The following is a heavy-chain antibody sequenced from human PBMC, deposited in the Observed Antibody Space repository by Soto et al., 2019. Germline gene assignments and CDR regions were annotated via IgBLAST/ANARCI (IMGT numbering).Heavy chain of an antibody. Sequence: QVQLQESGPGLVKPSGTLSLTCGVCRGSIDYKNWWSWVRQPPGTGLEGIGEIYYSGATKYNPSLKSRVTMSVDTSTHDFSLTLRSVTAAATAMYYCVRQCSGASCQRGLQAFDVWGQGTMVSVSS. CDR2: IYYSGAT. D-gene: IGHD2-15*01. J-gene: IGHJ3*01. CDR3: VRQCSGASCQRGLQAFDV. V-gene: IGHV4-4*02. CDR1: RGSIDYKNW.